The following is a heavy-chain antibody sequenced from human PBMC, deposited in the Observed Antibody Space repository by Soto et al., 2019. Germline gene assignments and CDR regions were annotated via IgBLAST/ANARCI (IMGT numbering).Heavy chain of an antibody. CDR2: VYSNGAT. V-gene: IGHV3-66*01. CDR3: AKDRLGATPYYFDY. J-gene: IGHJ4*02. Sequence: DVLLVESGGGLVQPGGSLRLSCAASGFTVTSSYMSWVRQAPGKGLECVSLVYSNGATYYADSVKGRFTISRDTFRNTLDLQMNSLRAEDTAVYYCAKDRLGATPYYFDYWGQGTLVTVST. D-gene: IGHD1-26*01. CDR1: GFTVTSSY.